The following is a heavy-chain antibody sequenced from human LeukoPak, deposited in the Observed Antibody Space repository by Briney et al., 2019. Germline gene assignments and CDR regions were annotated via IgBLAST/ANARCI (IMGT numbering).Heavy chain of an antibody. D-gene: IGHD6-19*01. CDR3: AKEGGWDYFDY. CDR1: GNRFTSYW. Sequence: PGESLKISCKGSGNRFTSYWIGWVRPMPGKGLEWMGTIYPGDSDTRYSTSFQGQVTISADKSISTAYLQWSSLKASDSAMYYCAKEGGWDYFDYWGQGTLVTVSS. J-gene: IGHJ4*02. CDR2: IYPGDSDT. V-gene: IGHV5-51*01.